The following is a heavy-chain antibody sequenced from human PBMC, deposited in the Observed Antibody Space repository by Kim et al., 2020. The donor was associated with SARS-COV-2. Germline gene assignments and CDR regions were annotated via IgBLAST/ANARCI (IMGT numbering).Heavy chain of an antibody. J-gene: IGHJ6*02. Sequence: ASVKVSCKASGYTFTSYYMHWVRQAPGQGLEWMGIINPSGGSTSYAQKFQGRVTMTRDTSTSTVYMELSSLRSEDTAVYYCARETGYYYDSSGYRLYGMDVWGQGTTVTVSS. V-gene: IGHV1-46*01. D-gene: IGHD3-22*01. CDR2: INPSGGST. CDR1: GYTFTSYY. CDR3: ARETGYYYDSSGYRLYGMDV.